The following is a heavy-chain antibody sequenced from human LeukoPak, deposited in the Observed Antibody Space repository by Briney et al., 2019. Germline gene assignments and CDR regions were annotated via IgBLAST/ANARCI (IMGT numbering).Heavy chain of an antibody. D-gene: IGHD4-23*01. CDR1: GFTFSAYE. CDR2: IGSSGSTV. Sequence: GGSLRLSCAASGFTFSAYEMNWVRQAPGKGLEWVSYIGSSGSTVYYAGSVKGRFTTSRDNAKNSLYMQMESLRDEDTAIYYCARDTLEYSNSPDALDIWGQGTMVTVSS. J-gene: IGHJ3*02. V-gene: IGHV3-48*03. CDR3: ARDTLEYSNSPDALDI.